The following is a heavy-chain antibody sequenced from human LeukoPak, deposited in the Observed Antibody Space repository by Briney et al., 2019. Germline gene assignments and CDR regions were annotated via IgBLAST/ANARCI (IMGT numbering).Heavy chain of an antibody. Sequence: SETLSLTCTVSSDSLFRSTTFHWGWIRQPPGKGLEWIASLSQIGITYFNPSLRSRVAISIDTSKNQFSLKLHSVTAADTAVYFCARDLTSGSYYYDYWGQGTRVTVSS. CDR2: LSQIGIT. D-gene: IGHD3-9*01. J-gene: IGHJ4*02. V-gene: IGHV4-39*07. CDR1: SDSLFRSTTFH. CDR3: ARDLTSGSYYYDY.